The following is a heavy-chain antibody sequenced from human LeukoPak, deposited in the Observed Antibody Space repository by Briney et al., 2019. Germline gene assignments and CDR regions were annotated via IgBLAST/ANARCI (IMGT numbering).Heavy chain of an antibody. Sequence: GGSLRLSCAASGFTFSSYWMHWVRQAPGKGLVWVSRINSDGSSTTYADSVKGRFTISRDNAENTLYLQMNSLRADDTAVYYCARASGTDSGDFIQIDFWGQGTLVTVSS. CDR3: ARASGTDSGDFIQIDF. CDR2: INSDGSST. J-gene: IGHJ4*02. CDR1: GFTFSSYW. D-gene: IGHD2-21*01. V-gene: IGHV3-74*01.